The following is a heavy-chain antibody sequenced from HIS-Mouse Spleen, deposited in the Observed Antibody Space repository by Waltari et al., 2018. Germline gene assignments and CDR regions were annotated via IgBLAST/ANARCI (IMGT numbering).Heavy chain of an antibody. J-gene: IGHJ6*02. CDR1: GGSFSGYY. Sequence: QVQLQQWGAGLLKPSETLSLTCAVYGGSFSGYYWSWIRQPPGKGLAGIGEINHSGSTNYNPSLKSRVTISVDTSKNQFSLKLSSVTAADTAVYYCASKDIVVVPAAMKVRERSSWPDVWGQGTTVTVSS. CDR3: ASKDIVVVPAAMKVRERSSWPDV. V-gene: IGHV4-34*01. CDR2: INHSGST. D-gene: IGHD2-2*01.